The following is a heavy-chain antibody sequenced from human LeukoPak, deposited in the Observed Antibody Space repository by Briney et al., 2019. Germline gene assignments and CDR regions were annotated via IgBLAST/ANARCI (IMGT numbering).Heavy chain of an antibody. CDR3: AKGGLVHPLHI. J-gene: IGHJ3*02. CDR1: GSTFSNYA. V-gene: IGHV3-23*01. D-gene: IGHD3/OR15-3a*01. Sequence: GGSLRLSCAASGSTFSNYAMSWVRQAPGKGLEWVSGINGNGGSTYNADSVKGRFTISRDNSKNTLYLQMNSLRAEDTAVYYCAKGGLVHPLHIWGQGTMVTVSS. CDR2: INGNGGST.